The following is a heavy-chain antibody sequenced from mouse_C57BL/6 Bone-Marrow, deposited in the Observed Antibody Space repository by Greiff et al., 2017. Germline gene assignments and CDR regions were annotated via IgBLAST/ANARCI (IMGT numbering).Heavy chain of an antibody. D-gene: IGHD2-3*01. CDR1: GYTFTSYG. CDR2: IYPRSGNT. J-gene: IGHJ3*01. CDR3: ARSGYYCPLAWFAY. Sequence: QVQLKQSGAELARPGASVKLSCKASGYTFTSYGISWVKQRTGQGLEWIGEIYPRSGNTYYNEKFKGKATLTADKSSSTAYMELRSLTSEDSAVYFCARSGYYCPLAWFAYWGQGTLVTVSA. V-gene: IGHV1-81*01.